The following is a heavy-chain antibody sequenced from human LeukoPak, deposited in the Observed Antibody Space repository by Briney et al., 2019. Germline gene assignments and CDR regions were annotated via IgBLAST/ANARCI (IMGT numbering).Heavy chain of an antibody. D-gene: IGHD6-19*01. CDR1: GFTFSSYA. V-gene: IGHV3-30-3*01. Sequence: GGSLRLSCAASGFTFSSYAMHWVRRAPGKGLEWVAVISYDGSNKYYADSVKGRFTISRDNSKNTLYLQMNSLRAEDTAVYYCARGQQWLVLYSCFQHWGQGTLVTVSS. CDR3: ARGQQWLVLYSCFQH. CDR2: ISYDGSNK. J-gene: IGHJ1*01.